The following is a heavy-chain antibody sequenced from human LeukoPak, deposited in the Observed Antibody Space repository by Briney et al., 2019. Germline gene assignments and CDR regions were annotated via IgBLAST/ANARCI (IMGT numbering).Heavy chain of an antibody. CDR2: IIAYNGNT. CDR3: ARARGRIAAAGYYFDY. Sequence: ASVKVSSMASGYTFTIYGISWVRPAPGQGGEWMGWIIAYNGNTNYAQKLQGRVTMTTDTSTSTAYMKLRSLRSDDTAVYYCARARGRIAAAGYYFDYWGQGTLVTVSS. CDR1: GYTFTIYG. J-gene: IGHJ4*02. V-gene: IGHV1-18*01. D-gene: IGHD6-13*01.